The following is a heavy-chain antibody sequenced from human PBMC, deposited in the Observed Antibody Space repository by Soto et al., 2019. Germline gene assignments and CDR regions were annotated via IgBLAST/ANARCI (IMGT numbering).Heavy chain of an antibody. CDR2: ISYDGSNK. J-gene: IGHJ5*02. V-gene: IGHV3-30-3*01. D-gene: IGHD3-3*01. Sequence: QVQLVESGGGVVQPGRSLRLSCAASGFTFSSYAMHWVRQAPGKGLEWVAVISYDGSNKYYADSVKGRLTISRDNSKNTLYLQMNSLRAEDTAVYYCARGLGDYDFWSGYYTGINNWFDPWGQGTLVTVSS. CDR1: GFTFSSYA. CDR3: ARGLGDYDFWSGYYTGINNWFDP.